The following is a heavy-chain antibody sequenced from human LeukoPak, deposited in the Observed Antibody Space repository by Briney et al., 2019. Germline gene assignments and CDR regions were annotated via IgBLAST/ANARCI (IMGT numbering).Heavy chain of an antibody. CDR1: GYSISSGYN. CDR3: VRAGGTLLYYGSGTYYYDGIDP. Sequence: PSETLSLTCTVSGYSISSGYNWGWIRQPPGKGLEWIGSIYHSGSTYYNPSLKSRVTISVDTSKNQFSLKLSSVTAADTAVYFCVRAGGTLLYYGSGTYYYDGIDPRGQGTLVTVSS. CDR2: IYHSGST. J-gene: IGHJ5*02. D-gene: IGHD3-10*01. V-gene: IGHV4-38-2*02.